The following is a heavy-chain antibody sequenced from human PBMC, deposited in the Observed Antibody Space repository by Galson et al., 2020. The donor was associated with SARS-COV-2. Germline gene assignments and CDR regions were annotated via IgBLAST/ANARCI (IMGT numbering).Heavy chain of an antibody. D-gene: IGHD2-21*01. V-gene: IGHV4-39*07. Sequence: SETLSLTCTVSGGSISSSSYYWGWIRQPPGKGLEWIGSIYYSGSTYYNPSLKSRVTISVDTSKNQFSLKLSSVTAADTAVYYCARDPFNPLSWGYSYWYFNLWGRGTLVTVSS. CDR1: GGSISSSSYY. J-gene: IGHJ2*01. CDR3: ARDPFNPLSWGYSYWYFNL. CDR2: IYYSGST.